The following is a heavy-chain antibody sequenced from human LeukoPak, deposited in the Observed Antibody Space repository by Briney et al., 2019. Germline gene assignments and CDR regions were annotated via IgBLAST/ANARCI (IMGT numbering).Heavy chain of an antibody. J-gene: IGHJ4*02. CDR2: ITASGGST. D-gene: IGHD3-9*01. Sequence: PGGSLRLSCAASGFTFNDYAMAWVRHTPGKGLEWVSSITASGGSTYYADSVKGRFTISRDNAKNSLYLQMNSLRAEDTAVYYCARSPPFDWLLHYYFDYWGQGTLVTVSS. V-gene: IGHV3-23*01. CDR1: GFTFNDYA. CDR3: ARSPPFDWLLHYYFDY.